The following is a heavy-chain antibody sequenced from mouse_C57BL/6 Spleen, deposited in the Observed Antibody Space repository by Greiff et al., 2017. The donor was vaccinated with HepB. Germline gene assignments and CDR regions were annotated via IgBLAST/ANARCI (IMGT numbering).Heavy chain of an antibody. J-gene: IGHJ1*03. Sequence: EVQRVESGAELVRPGASVKLSCTASGFNIKDDYMHWVKQRPEQGLEWIGWIDPENGDTEYASKFQGNATITADPSSNTAYLQLSSLTSEDTAVYYFTPITTGRYFDVWGTGTTVTVSS. CDR3: TPITTGRYFDV. CDR1: GFNIKDDY. D-gene: IGHD1-1*01. CDR2: IDPENGDT. V-gene: IGHV14-4*01.